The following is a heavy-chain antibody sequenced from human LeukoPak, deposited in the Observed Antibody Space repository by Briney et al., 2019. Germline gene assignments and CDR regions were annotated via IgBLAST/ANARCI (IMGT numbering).Heavy chain of an antibody. CDR3: ARSPGGYSYGQSDY. D-gene: IGHD5-18*01. Sequence: PGGSLRLSCAASGFTFSSYWMHWVRQAPGKGLVWASRINSDESSTSYADSVKGRFTISRDNAKNTLYLQMNSLGAEDTAVYYCARSPGGYSYGQSDYWGQGTLVTVSS. J-gene: IGHJ4*02. CDR2: INSDESST. V-gene: IGHV3-74*01. CDR1: GFTFSSYW.